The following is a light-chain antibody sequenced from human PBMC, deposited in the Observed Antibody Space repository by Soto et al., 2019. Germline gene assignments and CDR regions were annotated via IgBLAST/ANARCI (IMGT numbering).Light chain of an antibody. CDR3: QQYGSSPLT. V-gene: IGKV3-20*01. CDR1: QSVRSNY. Sequence: EIVLTESPGTLSLSPGERATLSCRASQSVRSNYLAWYQQKPGQAPRFLIYDASSRATGIPDRFSGSGSGTEFTLTISRLEPEDFAVYYCQQYGSSPLTFGGGTKVEIK. J-gene: IGKJ4*01. CDR2: DAS.